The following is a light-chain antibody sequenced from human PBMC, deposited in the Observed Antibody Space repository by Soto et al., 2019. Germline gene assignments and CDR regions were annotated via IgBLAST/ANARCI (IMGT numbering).Light chain of an antibody. J-gene: IGKJ4*01. CDR3: QQYGSSPLT. V-gene: IGKV3-20*01. CDR1: QSIDNY. Sequence: TQSPSSLSASVGDRVTITCRTSQSIDNYLNWYQQKPGQSPRLLIYGASSRATGIPDRFSGSGSGTDFTLTISRLEPEDFAVYYCQQYGSSPLTFGGGTKVDIK. CDR2: GAS.